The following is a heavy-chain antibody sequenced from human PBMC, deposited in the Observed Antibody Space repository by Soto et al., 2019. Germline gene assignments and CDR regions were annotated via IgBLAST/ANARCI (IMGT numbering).Heavy chain of an antibody. V-gene: IGHV4-39*01. CDR1: GDSISSSSYY. J-gene: IGHJ2*01. D-gene: IGHD4-17*01. Sequence: QLQLQESGPGLVKPSETLSLTCTVSGDSISSSSYYWGWIRQPPGKGLEWIGSIFYTGSTYYNPSLKSRVTISVDTSKNQFSLKLSSVTAADTAVYYCARHDDGDYVDWYFDLWGRGTLVTVSS. CDR3: ARHDDGDYVDWYFDL. CDR2: IFYTGST.